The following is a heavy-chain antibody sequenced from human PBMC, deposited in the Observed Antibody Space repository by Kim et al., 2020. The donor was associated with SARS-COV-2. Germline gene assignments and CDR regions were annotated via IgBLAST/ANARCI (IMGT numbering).Heavy chain of an antibody. CDR2: ISYDGSNK. Sequence: GGSLRLSCAASGFTFSSYAMHWVRQAPGKGLEWVAVISYDGSNKYYADSVKGRFTISRDNSKNTLYLQMNSLRAEDTAVYYCARELGYCSGGSCYPDAF. CDR3: ARELGYCSGGSCYPDAF. V-gene: IGHV3-30-3*01. D-gene: IGHD2-15*01. CDR1: GFTFSSYA. J-gene: IGHJ3*01.